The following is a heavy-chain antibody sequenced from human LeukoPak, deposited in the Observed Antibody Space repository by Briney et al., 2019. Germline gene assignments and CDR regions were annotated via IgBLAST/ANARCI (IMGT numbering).Heavy chain of an antibody. CDR1: GFTFSSYA. D-gene: IGHD2-2*01. Sequence: GGSLRLSCAASGFTFSSYAMHWVRQAPGKGLEWVAVISYGGSNKYYADSVKGRFTISRDNSKNKLYLQMNSLRAEDTAVYYCARDFAVVPAADGAIYYYYGMDVWGQGTTVTVSS. CDR3: ARDFAVVPAADGAIYYYYGMDV. V-gene: IGHV3-30-3*01. CDR2: ISYGGSNK. J-gene: IGHJ6*02.